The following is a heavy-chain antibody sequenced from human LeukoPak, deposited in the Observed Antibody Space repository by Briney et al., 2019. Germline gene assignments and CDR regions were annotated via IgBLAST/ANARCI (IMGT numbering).Heavy chain of an antibody. V-gene: IGHV1-2*02. CDR2: INPNSGGT. CDR1: GYTFTGYY. D-gene: IGHD2-15*01. J-gene: IGHJ6*02. CDR3: ARFRQLCSGGSCYQAYYYYYGMDV. Sequence: ASVKVSCKASGYTFTGYYMHWVRQAPGQGLEWMGWINPNSGGTNYAQKFQGRVTMTRDTSISTAYMELSSLRSEDTAVYYCARFRQLCSGGSCYQAYYYYYGMDVWGQGTTVTVSS.